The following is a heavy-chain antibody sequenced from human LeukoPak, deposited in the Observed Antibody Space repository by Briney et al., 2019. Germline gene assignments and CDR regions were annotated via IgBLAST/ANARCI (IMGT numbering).Heavy chain of an antibody. V-gene: IGHV3-23*01. D-gene: IGHD3-22*01. CDR2: ISTSGGTT. J-gene: IGHJ4*02. CDR3: AVMHRYYDGSGYWVQ. Sequence: GGSLRLCCAASGFTFSSYAMSWVRQAPGRGLEWASGISTSGGTTSYADSVKGRFAISRDNPRNTLYMQMSSLRDEDTAVYYCAVMHRYYDGSGYWVQWGQGTLVTVSS. CDR1: GFTFSSYA.